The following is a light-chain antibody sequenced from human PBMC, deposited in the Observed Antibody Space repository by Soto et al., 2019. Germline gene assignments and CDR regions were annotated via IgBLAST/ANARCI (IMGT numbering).Light chain of an antibody. CDR2: KAS. Sequence: DIQMTQSPSTLSASVVDRVXIXXRASQSISSWLAWYQQKPGKAPKLLIYKASSLESGVPSRFSGSGSGTEFTLTISSLQPDDFATYYCQQYNSYSRTFGQGTKVDIK. CDR1: QSISSW. J-gene: IGKJ1*01. CDR3: QQYNSYSRT. V-gene: IGKV1-5*03.